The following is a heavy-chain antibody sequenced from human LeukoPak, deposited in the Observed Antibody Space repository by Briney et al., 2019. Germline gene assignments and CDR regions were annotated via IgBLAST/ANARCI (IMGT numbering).Heavy chain of an antibody. D-gene: IGHD3-22*01. Sequence: SETLSLTCAVYGGSFSGYYWSWIRQPPGKGLEWIGEINHSGSTNYNPSLKSRVTISVDTSKNQFSLKLSSVTAADTAVYYCASPPPRGNYDSSGYYYYFDYWGQGTLVTVSS. V-gene: IGHV4-34*01. CDR2: INHSGST. CDR1: GGSFSGYY. J-gene: IGHJ4*02. CDR3: ASPPPRGNYDSSGYYYYFDY.